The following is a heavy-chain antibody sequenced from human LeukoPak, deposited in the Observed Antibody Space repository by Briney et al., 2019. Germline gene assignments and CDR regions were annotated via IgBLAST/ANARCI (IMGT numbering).Heavy chain of an antibody. CDR1: GGSFSGYY. CDR2: IYYSGST. V-gene: IGHV4-59*01. J-gene: IGHJ6*02. CDR3: AREVDYYYGMDV. Sequence: SEPLSLTCAVYGGSFSGYYWSWIRQPPGKGLEWIGYIYYSGSTNYNPSLKSRVTISVDTSKNQSSLKLSSVTAADTAVYYCAREVDYYYGMDVWGQGTTVTVSS.